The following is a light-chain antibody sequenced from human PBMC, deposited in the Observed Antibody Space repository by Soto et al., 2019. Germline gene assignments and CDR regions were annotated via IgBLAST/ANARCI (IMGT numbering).Light chain of an antibody. J-gene: IGKJ1*01. CDR1: QSISRW. V-gene: IGKV1-5*03. CDR3: QQYNSNSPRT. Sequence: DIQMTQSPSTLSASVGDRVTITCRASQSISRWLARYQQKPGKAPKLLIYEASNLETGVPSRFSGSGSGTEFTLTISSLQPDDFATYYCQQYNSNSPRTLGHGTKVEIK. CDR2: EAS.